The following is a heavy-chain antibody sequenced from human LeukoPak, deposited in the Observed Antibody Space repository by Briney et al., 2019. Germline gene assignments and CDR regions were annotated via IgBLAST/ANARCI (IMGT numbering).Heavy chain of an antibody. CDR1: RFTFSTYS. CDR3: AKTHCSSTSCYTPLPFDI. CDR2: ISTSGSRI. J-gene: IGHJ3*02. V-gene: IGHV3-48*01. D-gene: IGHD2-2*01. Sequence: GGSLRLSCAASRFTFSTYSMNWVRQTPGRGLEWVSYISTSGSRIDYADSVKGRFTISRDNSKNTLYLQMNSQRAEDTAVYYCAKTHCSSTSCYTPLPFDIWGQGTMVTVSS.